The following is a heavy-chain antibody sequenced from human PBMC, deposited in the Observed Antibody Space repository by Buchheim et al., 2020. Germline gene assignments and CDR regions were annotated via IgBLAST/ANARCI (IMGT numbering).Heavy chain of an antibody. CDR3: ASDVGTFVGASDY. D-gene: IGHD1-26*01. J-gene: IGHJ4*02. V-gene: IGHV1-69*06. CDR2: IIPNLGTT. Sequence: QVQLVQSGAEVKKPESSVRVSCKTSGGTFSDYYISWVRQAPGQGLEWMGGIIPNLGTTKYAQKFQGTVPFTADRSTRTAHMELSSLKSEDTAVYYCASDVGTFVGASDYWGQGTL. CDR1: GGTFSDYY.